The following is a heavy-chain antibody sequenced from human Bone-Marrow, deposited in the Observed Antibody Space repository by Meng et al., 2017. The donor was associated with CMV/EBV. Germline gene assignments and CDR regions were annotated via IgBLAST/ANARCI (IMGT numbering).Heavy chain of an antibody. Sequence: SETLSLTCTVSGGSVSSGSYYWSWIRQPTGKGLEWIGYIYYSGSTNYNPSRKSRVTISVDTSKNQFSLKLSSVTAADTAVYYCERQVVVVPAASETNYYYYYGMDVWGQGTTVTVSS. J-gene: IGHJ6*02. CDR1: GGSVSSGSYY. V-gene: IGHV4-61*01. CDR3: ERQVVVVPAASETNYYYYYGMDV. D-gene: IGHD2-2*01. CDR2: IYYSGST.